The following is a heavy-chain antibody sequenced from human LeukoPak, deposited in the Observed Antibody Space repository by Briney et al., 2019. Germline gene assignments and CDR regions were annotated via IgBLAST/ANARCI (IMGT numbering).Heavy chain of an antibody. CDR1: GGSISSGDYY. D-gene: IGHD2-21*01. CDR2: IYYSGST. Sequence: SETLSLTCTVSGGSISSGDYYWSWIRQPPGKGLEWIGYIYYSGSTYYNPSLKSRVTISVDTSKNQFSLKLSSVTAADMAVYYCARDVVLDAFDIWGQGTMVTVSS. CDR3: ARDVVLDAFDI. V-gene: IGHV4-30-4*01. J-gene: IGHJ3*02.